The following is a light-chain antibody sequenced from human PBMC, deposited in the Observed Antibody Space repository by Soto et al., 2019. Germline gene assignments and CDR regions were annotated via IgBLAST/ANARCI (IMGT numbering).Light chain of an antibody. J-gene: IGKJ5*01. CDR3: QQRSNWQGT. Sequence: EIVLTQSPATLSLSPWESATLSFRASQSLSKSLVWYQQKPGQAPRLLIYDASNRATGIPARFSGSGSGTDFTLTISSLEPEDFAVYYCQQRSNWQGTFGQGTRLEIK. CDR1: QSLSKS. V-gene: IGKV3-11*01. CDR2: DAS.